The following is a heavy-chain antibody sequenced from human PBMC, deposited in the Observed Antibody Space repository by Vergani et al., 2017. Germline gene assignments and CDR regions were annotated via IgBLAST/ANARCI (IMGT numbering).Heavy chain of an antibody. V-gene: IGHV1-46*01. D-gene: IGHD2-15*01. CDR1: GYTFTSYY. CDR2: INPSGGST. CDR3: ARVRRIYCSGGSCYEVYYYYMDV. J-gene: IGHJ6*03. Sequence: QVQLVQSGAEVKKPGASVKVSCKASGYTFTSYYMHWVRQAPGQGLEWMGIINPSGGSTSYAQKFQGRVTMTRDTSTSTVYMELSSLRSEDTAVYYCARVRRIYCSGGSCYEVYYYYMDVWGKGP.